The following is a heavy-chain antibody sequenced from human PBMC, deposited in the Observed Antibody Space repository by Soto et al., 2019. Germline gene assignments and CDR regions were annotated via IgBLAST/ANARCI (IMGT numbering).Heavy chain of an antibody. V-gene: IGHV1-18*01. CDR1: GYTFTSYG. J-gene: IGHJ5*02. D-gene: IGHD3-10*01. Sequence: ASVKVSCKASGYTFTSYGISWVRQAPGQGLEWMGWISAYNGNTNYAQKLQGRVTMTTDTSTSTAYMELRSLRSDDTAAYYCARPNGEGGSYYSVFWFAPGGKGPLVT. CDR3: ARPNGEGGSYYSVFWFAP. CDR2: ISAYNGNT.